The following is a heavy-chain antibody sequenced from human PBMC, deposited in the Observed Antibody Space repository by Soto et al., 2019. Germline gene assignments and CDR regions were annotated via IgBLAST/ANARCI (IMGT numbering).Heavy chain of an antibody. Sequence: PSETLSLTCAVSGGSISSGGYSWSWIRQPQGKGLEWIGYIYHSGSTYYNPSLKSRVTISKDTSKSQFSLKLTFVTAADTAVYYCARAPIQGHQCVVEPGSSLTPDYWGEGILVTVSS. CDR3: ARAPIQGHQCVVEPGSSLTPDY. D-gene: IGHD2-2*01. V-gene: IGHV4-30-2*01. CDR2: IYHSGST. J-gene: IGHJ4*02. CDR1: GGSISSGGYS.